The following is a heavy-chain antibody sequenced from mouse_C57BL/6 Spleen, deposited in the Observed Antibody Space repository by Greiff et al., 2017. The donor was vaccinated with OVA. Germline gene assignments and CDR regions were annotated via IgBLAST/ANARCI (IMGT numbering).Heavy chain of an antibody. CDR1: GFTFSDYG. CDR2: ISSGSGTI. D-gene: IGHD1-1*01. CDR3: ARALLRYPDY. V-gene: IGHV5-17*01. Sequence: EVKLMESGGGLVKPGGSLKLSCAASGFTFSDYGMHWVRQAPEKGLEWVAYISSGSGTIYYADKVKGRFTISRDNAKNTLFLQLTSLMSEDSAMYYCARALLRYPDYWGQGTTLTVSS. J-gene: IGHJ2*01.